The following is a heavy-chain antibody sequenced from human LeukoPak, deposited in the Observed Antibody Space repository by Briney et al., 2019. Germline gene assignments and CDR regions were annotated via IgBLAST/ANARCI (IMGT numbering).Heavy chain of an antibody. Sequence: GGSLRLSCAASGFTFSSYWMHWVRQAPGKGLVWVSRIKSDGSSTSYADSVKGRLTISRDNAKNTLYLQMNSLRAEDTAVYYCARAPNGPIKVFSSGPDDAFDIWGQGTMVTVSS. CDR3: ARAPNGPIKVFSSGPDDAFDI. V-gene: IGHV3-74*01. J-gene: IGHJ3*02. CDR2: IKSDGSST. CDR1: GFTFSSYW. D-gene: IGHD6-19*01.